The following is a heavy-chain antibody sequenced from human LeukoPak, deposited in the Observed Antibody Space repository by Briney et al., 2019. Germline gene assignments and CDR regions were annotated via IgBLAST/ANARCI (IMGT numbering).Heavy chain of an antibody. CDR3: ARGLITFGGIDY. V-gene: IGHV3-21*01. J-gene: IGHJ4*02. Sequence: GGCLRLSCTASVFTFSIYCMNWVRQAPWKGLEWVLSISSSSSYIYYADSVKGRFTISRDNAKNSLYLQMNSLRAEDTAVYYCARGLITFGGIDYWGQGTLVTVSS. D-gene: IGHD3-16*01. CDR1: VFTFSIYC. CDR2: ISSSSSYI.